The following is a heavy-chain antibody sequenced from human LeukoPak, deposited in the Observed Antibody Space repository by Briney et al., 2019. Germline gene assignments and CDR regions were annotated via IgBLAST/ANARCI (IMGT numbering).Heavy chain of an antibody. Sequence: ASVKVSCKASGYTFTSYYMHWVRQAPGQGLEWMGIINPSGGSTSYAQKFQGRVTMTRDMSTSTVYMELSSLRSEDTAVYYCARDGPSIVGATFPYYYYYYMDVWGKGTTVTVSS. CDR3: ARDGPSIVGATFPYYYYYYMDV. D-gene: IGHD1-26*01. CDR2: INPSGGST. V-gene: IGHV1-46*01. CDR1: GYTFTSYY. J-gene: IGHJ6*03.